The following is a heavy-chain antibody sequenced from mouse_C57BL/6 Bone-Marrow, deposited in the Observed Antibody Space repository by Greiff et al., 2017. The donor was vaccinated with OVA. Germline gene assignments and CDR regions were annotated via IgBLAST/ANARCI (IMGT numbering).Heavy chain of an antibody. CDR3: ARPPGSSYGYYFDY. J-gene: IGHJ2*01. CDR2: IDPSDSYT. Sequence: QVQLQQPGAELVMPGASVKLSCKASGYTFTSYWMHWVKQRPGQGLAWIGEIDPSDSYTNYNQKFKGKSTLTVDKSSSTAYMQLSSLTSEDSAVYYCARPPGSSYGYYFDYWGQGTTLTVSS. CDR1: GYTFTSYW. V-gene: IGHV1-69*01. D-gene: IGHD1-1*01.